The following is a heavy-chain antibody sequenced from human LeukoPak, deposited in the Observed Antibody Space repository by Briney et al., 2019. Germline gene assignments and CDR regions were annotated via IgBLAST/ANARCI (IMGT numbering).Heavy chain of an antibody. J-gene: IGHJ4*02. CDR3: ARVNDYGDYGREGHFDY. CDR1: GGTFSSYA. Sequence: GASAKVSCKASGGTFSSYAISWVRQAPGQGLEWMGGIIPIFGTANYAQKFQGRVTITADESTSTAYMELSSLRSEDTAVYYCARVNDYGDYGREGHFDYRGQGTLVTVSS. CDR2: IIPIFGTA. D-gene: IGHD4-17*01. V-gene: IGHV1-69*13.